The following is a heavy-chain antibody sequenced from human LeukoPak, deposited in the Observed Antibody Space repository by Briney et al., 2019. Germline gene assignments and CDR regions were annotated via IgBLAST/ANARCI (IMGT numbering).Heavy chain of an antibody. J-gene: IGHJ3*02. D-gene: IGHD3-22*01. Sequence: SVKVSCKASGGTFSSYAISWVRQAPGQGLEWMGRIIPIFGTANYAQKFQGRVMITTDESTSTAYMELSSLRSEDTAVYYCAREHYYDSSGYLSAFDIWGQGTMVTVSS. CDR1: GGTFSSYA. CDR3: AREHYYDSSGYLSAFDI. CDR2: IIPIFGTA. V-gene: IGHV1-69*05.